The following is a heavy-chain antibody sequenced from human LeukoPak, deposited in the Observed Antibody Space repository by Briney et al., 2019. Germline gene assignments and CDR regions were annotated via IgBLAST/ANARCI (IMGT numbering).Heavy chain of an antibody. D-gene: IGHD2/OR15-2a*01. CDR2: ISSSSSYI. V-gene: IGHV3-21*01. Sequence: GGSLRLSCAASGFTFSSYSMNWVRQAPGKGLEWVSSISSSSSYIYYADSVKGRFTISRDNAKNSLYLQMNSLRAEDTAVYYCARDVIVLYYYMDVWGKGTTVTVSS. CDR3: ARDVIVLYYYMDV. CDR1: GFTFSSYS. J-gene: IGHJ6*03.